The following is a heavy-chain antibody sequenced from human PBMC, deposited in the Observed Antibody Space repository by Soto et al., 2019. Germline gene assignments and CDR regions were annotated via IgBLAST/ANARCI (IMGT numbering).Heavy chain of an antibody. CDR1: GGTFSSYA. V-gene: IGHV1-69*01. Sequence: QVQLVQSGAEVKKPGSSVKVSCKASGGTFSSYAISWVRQAPGQGLEWMGGIIPIFGTANYAQKFQGRVTITADQSPSTAYMERRSPGSEDKAGYYRASRLGSYGWYYFDYWGQGTLVTVSS. J-gene: IGHJ4*02. CDR3: ASRLGSYGWYYFDY. CDR2: IIPIFGTA. D-gene: IGHD5-18*01.